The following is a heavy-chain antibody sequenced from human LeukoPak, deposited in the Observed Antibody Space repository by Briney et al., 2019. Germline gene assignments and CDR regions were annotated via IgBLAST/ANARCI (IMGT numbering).Heavy chain of an antibody. J-gene: IGHJ4*02. CDR1: GFTFSSYG. V-gene: IGHV3-30*18. Sequence: PGRSLRLSCAASGFTFSSYGMHWVRQAPGKGLEWVAVISYDGSNNYYADSVKGRFTVSRDNSKNTLYLQMNSLRAEDTAVYYCAKADYGDYLSFDYWGQGTLVTVSS. CDR2: ISYDGSNN. D-gene: IGHD4-17*01. CDR3: AKADYGDYLSFDY.